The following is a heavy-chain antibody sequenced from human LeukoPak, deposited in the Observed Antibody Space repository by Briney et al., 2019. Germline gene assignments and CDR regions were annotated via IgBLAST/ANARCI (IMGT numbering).Heavy chain of an antibody. Sequence: GESLKISCKGSGYSFTSYWIGWVRQMPGKGLEWMGIIYPGDSDTRYSPSFQGQVTISADKSISTAYLQWSSLKASDTAMHYCARLWDRYSGSYYGWFDPWGQGTLVTVSS. D-gene: IGHD1-26*01. CDR1: GYSFTSYW. CDR2: IYPGDSDT. V-gene: IGHV5-51*01. CDR3: ARLWDRYSGSYYGWFDP. J-gene: IGHJ5*02.